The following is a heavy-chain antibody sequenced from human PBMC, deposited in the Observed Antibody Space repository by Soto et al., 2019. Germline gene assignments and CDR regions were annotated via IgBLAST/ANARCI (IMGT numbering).Heavy chain of an antibody. J-gene: IGHJ3*02. CDR1: GFSFSSYS. Sequence: PGGSLRLSCAASGFSFSSYSMTWVRQAPGKGLEWVSSISSSSSYIYYADSVKGRFTISRDNAKNSLYLQMNSLRAEDTAVYYCARGYSCGVHTDAFDIWGQRTIVTVSS. CDR3: ARGYSCGVHTDAFDI. CDR2: ISSSSSYI. V-gene: IGHV3-21*01. D-gene: IGHD6-19*01.